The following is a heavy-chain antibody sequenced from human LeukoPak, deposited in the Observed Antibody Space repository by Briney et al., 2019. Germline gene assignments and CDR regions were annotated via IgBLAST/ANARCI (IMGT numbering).Heavy chain of an antibody. J-gene: IGHJ4*02. D-gene: IGHD3-16*01. CDR1: GFTFSSYE. Sequence: GGSLRLSCAASGFTFSSYEMNWVRQAPGRGLEWVSYISSSGSTIYYADSVKGRFTISRDNAKNSLYLQMNSLRAEDTAVYYCARDNFPGWGTDWGQGTLVTVSS. CDR2: ISSSGSTI. V-gene: IGHV3-48*03. CDR3: ARDNFPGWGTD.